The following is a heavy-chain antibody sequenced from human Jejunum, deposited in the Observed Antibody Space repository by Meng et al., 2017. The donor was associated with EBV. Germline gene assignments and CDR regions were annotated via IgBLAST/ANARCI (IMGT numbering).Heavy chain of an antibody. D-gene: IGHD2-8*02. V-gene: IGHV4-34*01. J-gene: IGHJ4*02. CDR1: GGSFSGYY. Sequence: QGQLHLWCSGLLRPTETLSLTCAVYGGSFSGYYWSWVRQPPGRGLEYIGEVHFSSFTNYTPSLKSRVTMSVDASKNQFSLRLTSVTAADTAVYYCARRTGDYVVGYWGQGTLVTVSS. CDR2: VHFSSFT. CDR3: ARRTGDYVVGY.